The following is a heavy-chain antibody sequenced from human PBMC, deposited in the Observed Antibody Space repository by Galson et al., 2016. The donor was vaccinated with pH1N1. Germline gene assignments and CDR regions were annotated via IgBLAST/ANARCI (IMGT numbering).Heavy chain of an antibody. V-gene: IGHV4-38-2*02. D-gene: IGHD3-16*01. J-gene: IGHJ4*02. CDR1: GSSISSDYY. CDR2: IYQTGST. CDR3: ARDIIRGSGTWGF. Sequence: ETLSLTCAVSGSSISSDYYWAWIRQSPGKGLEWLGTIYQTGSTYYNPSFKSRATISVDTSKNQFSLMLTSMTAADTAVYYRARDIIRGSGTWGFWGQGTLVTVSS.